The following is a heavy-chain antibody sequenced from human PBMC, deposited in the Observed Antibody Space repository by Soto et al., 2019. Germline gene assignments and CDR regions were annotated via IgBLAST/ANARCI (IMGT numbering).Heavy chain of an antibody. J-gene: IGHJ4*02. D-gene: IGHD3-22*01. CDR1: GGSVSSGTYY. Sequence: SETLSLTCTVSGGSVSSGTYYWTWIRQPPGKGLELIGYIYYTGSTNYNPSLKSRVTISVDTSKNQFSLKLRSVTAADTAVYYCARLNYFDSSGYLPRDYWGQGTLVTVSS. CDR2: IYYTGST. V-gene: IGHV4-61*01. CDR3: ARLNYFDSSGYLPRDY.